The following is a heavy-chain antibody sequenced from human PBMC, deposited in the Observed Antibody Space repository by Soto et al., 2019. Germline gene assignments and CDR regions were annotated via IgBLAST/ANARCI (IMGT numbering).Heavy chain of an antibody. CDR3: ARGGGFDSFDY. CDR2: INHLETT. J-gene: IGHJ4*02. D-gene: IGHD3-10*01. Sequence: QLQLHMSGSGLVKPSQTLSLTCTVSGASITYGAYSWSWIPQTPGKGMEWIGYINHLETTFYNPSFESRLTLSIDRTKNQFSLKLKSMSAADRAVYFCARGGGFDSFDYWGQGILVTVSS. V-gene: IGHV4-30-2*01. CDR1: GASITYGAYS.